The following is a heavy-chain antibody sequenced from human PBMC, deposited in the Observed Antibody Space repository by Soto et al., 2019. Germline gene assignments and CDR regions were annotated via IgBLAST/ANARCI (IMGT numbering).Heavy chain of an antibody. V-gene: IGHV1-69*13. CDR2: IIPIFGTA. CDR3: ARGGFLEWLLPLDY. Sequence: ASVKVSCKASGGTFSSYAISWVRQAPGQGLEWMGGIIPIFGTANYAQKFQGRVTITADESTSTAYMELSSLRSEDTAVYYCARGGFLEWLLPLDYWGQGTLVTVSS. D-gene: IGHD3-3*01. J-gene: IGHJ4*02. CDR1: GGTFSSYA.